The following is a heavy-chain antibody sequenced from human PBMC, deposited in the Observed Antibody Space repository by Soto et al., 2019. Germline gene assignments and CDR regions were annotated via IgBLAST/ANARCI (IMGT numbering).Heavy chain of an antibody. Sequence: PGESLKISCAASGFTFSSYAMSWVRKAPGKGLEWVSAISGSGGTTYYADSVKGRFTISRDNSKTTLYLQMNSLRAEDTAVYYCAKGGAVAGDYGGQGTLVTVSS. CDR3: AKGGAVAGDY. J-gene: IGHJ4*02. V-gene: IGHV3-23*01. CDR1: GFTFSSYA. D-gene: IGHD6-19*01. CDR2: ISGSGGTT.